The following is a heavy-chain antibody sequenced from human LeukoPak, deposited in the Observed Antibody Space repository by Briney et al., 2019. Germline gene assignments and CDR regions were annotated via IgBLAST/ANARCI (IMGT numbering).Heavy chain of an antibody. CDR1: GYTFTGYY. V-gene: IGHV1-2*06. CDR2: INPNSGGT. D-gene: IGHD3-22*01. Sequence: ASVKVSCKASGYTFTGYYMHWVRRAPGQGLEWMGRINPNSGGTNYAQKFQGRVTMTRDTSISTAYMELSRLRSDDTAVYYCARDLFYYDSSGYYYMEDYWGQGTLVTVSS. CDR3: ARDLFYYDSSGYYYMEDY. J-gene: IGHJ4*02.